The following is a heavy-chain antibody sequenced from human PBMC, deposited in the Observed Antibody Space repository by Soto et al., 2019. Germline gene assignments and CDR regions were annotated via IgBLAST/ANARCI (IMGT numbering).Heavy chain of an antibody. D-gene: IGHD4-17*01. V-gene: IGHV4-31*03. CDR2: IYESGYT. J-gene: IGHJ6*02. CDR1: GASVSTGAYY. Sequence: SETLSLTCTVSGASVSTGAYYWGWVRQRPGKGLEWVGYIYESGYTYYNTSLKSRLTISLDRSNNQFSLGLTSVTAADTAVYYCARLEFTVTTGYYYYYGMDVWGQGTTVTVSS. CDR3: ARLEFTVTTGYYYYYGMDV.